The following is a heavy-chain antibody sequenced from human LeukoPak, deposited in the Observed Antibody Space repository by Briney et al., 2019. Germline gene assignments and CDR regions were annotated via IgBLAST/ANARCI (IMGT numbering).Heavy chain of an antibody. Sequence: PSETLSLTCTVSGGSISSDNYYWGWIRQPPGKGLEWIGSIYYSGTTDYNPPLKSRVTISVDTSKKQFSLNLNSVTAADTALYYCARVHRNYDILTGPSNWFDPWGQGTLVTVSS. CDR2: IYYSGTT. V-gene: IGHV4-39*07. CDR1: GGSISSDNYY. CDR3: ARVHRNYDILTGPSNWFDP. J-gene: IGHJ5*02. D-gene: IGHD3-9*01.